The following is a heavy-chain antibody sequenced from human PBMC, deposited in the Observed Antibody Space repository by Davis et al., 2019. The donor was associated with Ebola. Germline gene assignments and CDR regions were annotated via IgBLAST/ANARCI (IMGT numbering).Heavy chain of an antibody. CDR2: ISYDGSNK. V-gene: IGHV3-30-3*01. D-gene: IGHD5-12*01. J-gene: IGHJ4*02. CDR1: GFTFSSYA. CDR3: KYNSAYERADLDY. Sequence: PGGSLRLSCAASGFTFSSYAMHWVRQAPGEGLEWVAVISYDGSNKYYADSVKGRFTISRDNAKNMLYLQMDSLRVEDTAVYCAKYNSAYERADLDYWGQGTLVTVSS.